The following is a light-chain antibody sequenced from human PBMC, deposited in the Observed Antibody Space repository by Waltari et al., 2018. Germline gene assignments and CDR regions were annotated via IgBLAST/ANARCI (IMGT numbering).Light chain of an antibody. CDR2: YDT. J-gene: IGLJ3*02. V-gene: IGLV3-21*04. CDR3: QVWDDTTNSGV. Sequence: YVVTQPPSVSVAPGKPATLTCGGQNIETKSVNWYQQKSGQAPVLVMFYDTDRPPGIPARFSGSNSGNTATLTISWVEAGDEADYHCQVWDDTTNSGVFGGGTRLTVL. CDR1: NIETKS.